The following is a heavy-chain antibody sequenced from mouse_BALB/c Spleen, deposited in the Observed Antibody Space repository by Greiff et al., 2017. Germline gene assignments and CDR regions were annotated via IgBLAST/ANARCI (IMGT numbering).Heavy chain of an antibody. Sequence: EVQLQQSGPELVKPGASVKISCKASGYSFTGYYMHWVRQSHVKSLEWIGRINPYNGATSYNQNFKDKASLTVDKSSSTVYMELHSLTSEDSAVYYCARTRTYYYAMDYWGQGTSVTVSS. V-gene: IGHV1-26*01. CDR3: ARTRTYYYAMDY. CDR1: GYSFTGYY. CDR2: INPYNGAT. J-gene: IGHJ4*01.